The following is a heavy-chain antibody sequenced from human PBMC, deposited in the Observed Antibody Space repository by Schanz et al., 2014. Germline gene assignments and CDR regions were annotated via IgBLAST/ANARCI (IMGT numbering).Heavy chain of an antibody. J-gene: IGHJ6*03. D-gene: IGHD1-1*01. Sequence: QVQLVQSGAEVKKPGASVKVSCKASGYTFTSYSIHWVRQAPGQGLEWMGWINVGNGNMKYSQKFQGRVTITRDTSASTAYMELTSLRSEDTAVYYCARDHVATTDYDYFFYYLDVWATGITVTVSS. V-gene: IGHV1-3*01. CDR3: ARDHVATTDYDYFFYYLDV. CDR1: GYTFTSYS. CDR2: INVGNGNM.